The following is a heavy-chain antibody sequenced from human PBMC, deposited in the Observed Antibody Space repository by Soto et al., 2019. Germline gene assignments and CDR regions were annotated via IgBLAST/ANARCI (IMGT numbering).Heavy chain of an antibody. D-gene: IGHD3-10*01. Sequence: SETLSLTCAVSCGSISSGGYSWSWIRQPPGKGLEWIGYIYHSGSTYYNPSLKSRVTISVDRSKNQFSLKLSSVTAADTAVYYCARGLTMVRGVGGMDVWGQGTTVTV. CDR3: ARGLTMVRGVGGMDV. CDR1: CGSISSGGYS. CDR2: IYHSGST. V-gene: IGHV4-30-2*01. J-gene: IGHJ6*02.